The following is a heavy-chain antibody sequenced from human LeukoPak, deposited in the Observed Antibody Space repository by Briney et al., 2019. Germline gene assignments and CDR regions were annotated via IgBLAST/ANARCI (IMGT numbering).Heavy chain of an antibody. V-gene: IGHV1-18*01. Sequence: ASVKVSCKASGYTFTSYGISRVRQAPGQGLEWMGWISAYNGNTNYAQKLQGRVTMTTDTSTSTAYMELRSLRSDDTAVYYCARSLTMVRGVNRGPFRYWGQGTLVTVSS. D-gene: IGHD3-10*01. CDR1: GYTFTSYG. CDR2: ISAYNGNT. J-gene: IGHJ4*02. CDR3: ARSLTMVRGVNRGPFRY.